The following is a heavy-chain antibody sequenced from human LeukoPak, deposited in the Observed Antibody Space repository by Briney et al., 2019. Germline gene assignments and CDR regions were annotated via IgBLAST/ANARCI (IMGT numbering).Heavy chain of an antibody. V-gene: IGHV4-61*02. Sequence: SETLSLTCTVSGGSISSGSYYWSWIRQPAGKGLEWIGRIYTSGSTNYNPSLKSRVNISVDTSKNQFSLKLSSVTAADTAVYYCARETKQLEKTAWGQGTLVTVSS. D-gene: IGHD1-1*01. CDR1: GGSISSGSYY. CDR2: IYTSGST. CDR3: ARETKQLEKTA. J-gene: IGHJ5*02.